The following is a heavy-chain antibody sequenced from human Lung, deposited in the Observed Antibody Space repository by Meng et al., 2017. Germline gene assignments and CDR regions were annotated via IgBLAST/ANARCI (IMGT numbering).Heavy chain of an antibody. J-gene: IGHJ4*02. CDR2: INHSGST. CDR1: GGSFSDYY. V-gene: IGHV4-34*01. D-gene: IGHD4-11*01. Sequence: VQLKQWAEGLLKPSETLSLTCVVSGGSFSDYYWSWIRQPPGKGLEWIGEINHSGSTNYNPSLESRATISVDTSQNNLSLKLSSVTAADSAVYYCARGPTTMAHDFDYWGQGTLVTVAS. CDR3: ARGPTTMAHDFDY.